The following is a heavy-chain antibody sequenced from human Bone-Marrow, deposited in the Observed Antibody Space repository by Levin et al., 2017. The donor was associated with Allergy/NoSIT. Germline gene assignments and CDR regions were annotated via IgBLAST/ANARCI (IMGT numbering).Heavy chain of an antibody. CDR1: GGTFSSYA. V-gene: IGHV1-69*06. CDR2: IIPIFGTA. D-gene: IGHD2-2*01. J-gene: IGHJ6*03. CDR3: ARTGCSSTSCPTYYYYYMDV. Sequence: ASVKVSCKASGGTFSSYAISWVRQAPGQGLEWMGGIIPIFGTANYAQKFQGRVTITADKSTSTAYMELSSLRSEDTAVYYCARTGCSSTSCPTYYYYYMDVWGKGTTVTVSS.